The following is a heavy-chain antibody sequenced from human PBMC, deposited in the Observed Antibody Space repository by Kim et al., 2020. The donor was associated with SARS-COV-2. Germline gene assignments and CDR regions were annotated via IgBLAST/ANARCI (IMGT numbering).Heavy chain of an antibody. CDR1: GYSFTSYW. Sequence: GESLKISCKGSGYSFTSYWIGWVRQMPGKGLEWMGIIYPGDSDTRYSPSFQGQVTISVDKSISTAYLQWSSLKASDTAMYYCARPRGGMGATIVDAFDIWGQGTMVTVSS. CDR3: ARPRGGMGATIVDAFDI. J-gene: IGHJ3*02. V-gene: IGHV5-51*01. D-gene: IGHD1-26*01. CDR2: IYPGDSDT.